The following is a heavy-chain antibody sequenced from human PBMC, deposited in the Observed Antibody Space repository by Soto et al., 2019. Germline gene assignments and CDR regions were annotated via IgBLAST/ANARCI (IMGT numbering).Heavy chain of an antibody. V-gene: IGHV1-3*01. Sequence: QVQLVQSGAEVKKPGASVKVSCKASGYTFTAYVMHWVRQAPGQSLEWMGWINAGNGYTTYSQKFQGRVTTTRDTSATTAYMELSSLRSEDTAVYYCTREDYWGQGTLVTVSS. CDR3: TREDY. CDR2: INAGNGYT. J-gene: IGHJ4*02. CDR1: GYTFTAYV.